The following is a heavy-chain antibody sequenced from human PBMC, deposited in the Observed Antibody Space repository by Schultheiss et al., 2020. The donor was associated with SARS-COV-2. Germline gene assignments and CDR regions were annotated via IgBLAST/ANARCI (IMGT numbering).Heavy chain of an antibody. CDR1: GGSISSYY. CDR2: IDYSGST. D-gene: IGHD2-15*01. Sequence: SETLSLTCTVSGGSISSYYWSWVRQPAGIGLEWIGYIDYSGSTNYNLSLKSRVTISVDTSKNQFSLKLSSVTAADTAVYYCASRVVVVTAPIDYWGQGTLVTVSS. CDR3: ASRVVVVTAPIDY. V-gene: IGHV4-59*12. J-gene: IGHJ4*02.